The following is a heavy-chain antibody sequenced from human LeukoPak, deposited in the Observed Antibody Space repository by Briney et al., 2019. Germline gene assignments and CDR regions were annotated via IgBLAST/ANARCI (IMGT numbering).Heavy chain of an antibody. CDR3: AKDLRGAVAGTGDAFDI. CDR1: GFTFSDYY. CDR2: ISSSGSTI. J-gene: IGHJ3*02. V-gene: IGHV3-11*04. Sequence: PGGSLRLSCAASGFTFSDYYMSWIRQAPGKGLEWVSYISSSGSTIYYADSVKGRFTISRDNSKNTLYLQMNSLRAEDTAVYYCAKDLRGAVAGTGDAFDIWGQGTMVTVSS. D-gene: IGHD6-19*01.